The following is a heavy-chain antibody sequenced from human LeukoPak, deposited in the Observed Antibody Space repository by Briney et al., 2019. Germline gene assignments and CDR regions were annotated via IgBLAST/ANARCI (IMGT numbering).Heavy chain of an antibody. CDR3: AKYSGYCSTTSCYGAFDM. J-gene: IGHJ3*02. Sequence: GGSLRVSCAASGFTFSSSAMSWVRQAPGKGLEWVSAIGRSGGSTYYVDSVKGRFTISRDNSRNTLYLQMNSLRAEDTAVYYCAKYSGYCSTTSCYGAFDMWGQGTMVTVSS. V-gene: IGHV3-23*01. D-gene: IGHD2-2*01. CDR2: IGRSGGST. CDR1: GFTFSSSA.